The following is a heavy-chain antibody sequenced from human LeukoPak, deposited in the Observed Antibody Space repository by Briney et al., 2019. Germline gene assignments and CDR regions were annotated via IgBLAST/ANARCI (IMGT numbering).Heavy chain of an antibody. CDR3: ARGFAGATVTTFDY. CDR2: IYHSGST. V-gene: IGHV4-30-2*01. CDR1: GGSISSGGYS. Sequence: PSETLSLTCAVSGGSISSGGYSWSWIRQPPGKGLEWIGYIYHSGSTYYNPSLKSRVTISVDRSKNQFSLKLSSVTAAGTAVYYCARGFAGATVTTFDYWGQGTLVTVSS. J-gene: IGHJ4*02. D-gene: IGHD4-17*01.